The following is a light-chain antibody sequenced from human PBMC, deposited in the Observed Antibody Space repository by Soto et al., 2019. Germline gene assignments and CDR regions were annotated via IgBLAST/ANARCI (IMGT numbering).Light chain of an antibody. Sequence: EIVMTQSPATLSLSPGERATLSCRASQSVSSNLAWYQQKPGQAPRLLIYGASTRATGIPARFSGGGSGTEFTLTISSLQSEDFAVYYCQQYNNWKTFGQGTNVDIK. V-gene: IGKV3-15*01. CDR2: GAS. J-gene: IGKJ1*01. CDR3: QQYNNWKT. CDR1: QSVSSN.